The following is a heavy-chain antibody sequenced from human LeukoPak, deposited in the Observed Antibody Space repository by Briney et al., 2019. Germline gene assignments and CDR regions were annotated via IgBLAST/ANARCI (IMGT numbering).Heavy chain of an antibody. V-gene: IGHV4-39*07. J-gene: IGHJ4*02. CDR3: ARERDFYDSSGSPSY. Sequence: SETLSLTCTVSGGSISSSSYYWGWIRQSPGKGLEWIGTIYYSGSTYYNPSLKSRVTISVDTSKNQFSLKVRSVTAADTAVYYCARERDFYDSSGSPSYWGQGTLVIVSS. CDR1: GGSISSSSYY. CDR2: IYYSGST. D-gene: IGHD3-22*01.